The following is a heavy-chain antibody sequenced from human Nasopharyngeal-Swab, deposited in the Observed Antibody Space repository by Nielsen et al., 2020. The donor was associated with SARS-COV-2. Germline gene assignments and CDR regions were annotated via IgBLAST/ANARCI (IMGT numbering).Heavy chain of an antibody. V-gene: IGHV4-4*02. CDR2: IYRSGST. J-gene: IGHJ4*02. Sequence: SETLSLTCSVSGASISSSNWWSWVRQPPGKGLEWVGEIYRSGSTNYNPSLKSRVTISVDQSKNQFSLKLTSVTAADTAVYYCAIAMVKEDYWGQGTLVTVSS. CDR1: GASISSSNW. CDR3: AIAMVKEDY. D-gene: IGHD5-18*01.